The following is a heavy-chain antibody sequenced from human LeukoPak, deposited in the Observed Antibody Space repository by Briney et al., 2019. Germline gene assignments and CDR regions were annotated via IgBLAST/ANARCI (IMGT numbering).Heavy chain of an antibody. V-gene: IGHV3-21*01. CDR1: GFTLSNYN. CDR2: ISSRSSYI. Sequence: GESLRLSCAASGFTLSNYNMNWVRQAPGKGLEWVSSISSRSSYIYYADSVKGQFTISTDNAKNSLYLQMHSLRAEDTAVYYCARDPTYCSSTSCYIDYWGQGTLVTVSS. D-gene: IGHD2-2*02. J-gene: IGHJ4*02. CDR3: ARDPTYCSSTSCYIDY.